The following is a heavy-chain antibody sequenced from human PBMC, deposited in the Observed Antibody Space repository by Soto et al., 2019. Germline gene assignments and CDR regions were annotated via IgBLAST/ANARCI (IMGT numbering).Heavy chain of an antibody. V-gene: IGHV3-21*06. J-gene: IGHJ4*02. Sequence: PGGSLRLSCAASGFTFTRYSMNWVRQAPGKGLEWVSSISGTTNYIYCGDSMKGRFTISRDNAKNSLYLEMDSLRAEDTAVYYCARESEDLTSNFDYWGQGTLVTVSS. CDR1: GFTFTRYS. CDR3: ARESEDLTSNFDY. CDR2: ISGTTNYI.